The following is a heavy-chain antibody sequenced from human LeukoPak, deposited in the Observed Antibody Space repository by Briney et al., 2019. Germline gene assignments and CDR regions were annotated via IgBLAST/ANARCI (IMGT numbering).Heavy chain of an antibody. CDR1: GFTFSSYS. Sequence: GGSLRLSCAASGFTFSSYSMNWVRQAPGKGLEWVSYISGSSSAIYYADSVKGRFTISRDNAKNSLYLQMNSLRAEDTAVYYCARLFLPAAAWGQGTQVTVSS. D-gene: IGHD2-2*01. CDR3: ARLFLPAAA. J-gene: IGHJ5*02. V-gene: IGHV3-48*01. CDR2: ISGSSSAI.